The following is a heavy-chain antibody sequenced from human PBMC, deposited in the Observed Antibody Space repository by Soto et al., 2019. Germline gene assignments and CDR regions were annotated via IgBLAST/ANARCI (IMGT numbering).Heavy chain of an antibody. CDR1: GGSFSGYY. J-gene: IGHJ6*03. CDR3: ATYYYYYMDV. Sequence: SETLSLTCAVYGGSFSGYYWSWIRQPPGKGLEWIGEINHSGSTNYNPSLKSRVTISVDTSKNQFSLKLSSVTAADTAVYYCATYYYYYMDVWGKGTTVTVSS. V-gene: IGHV4-34*01. CDR2: INHSGST.